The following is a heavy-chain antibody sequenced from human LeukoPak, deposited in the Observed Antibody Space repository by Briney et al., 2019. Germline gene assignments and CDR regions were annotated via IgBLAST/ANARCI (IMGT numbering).Heavy chain of an antibody. CDR3: ARDIRLKRFLEWLTYAFDI. V-gene: IGHV3-21*01. D-gene: IGHD3-3*01. CDR2: ISSSSSYI. J-gene: IGHJ3*02. CDR1: GFTFSSYS. Sequence: GGSLRLSCAASGFTFSSYSMNWVRQAPGKGLEWVSSISSSSSYIYYADSVKGRFTISRDNAKNSLYLQMNSLRAEDTAVYYCARDIRLKRFLEWLTYAFDIWGQGTMVTVSS.